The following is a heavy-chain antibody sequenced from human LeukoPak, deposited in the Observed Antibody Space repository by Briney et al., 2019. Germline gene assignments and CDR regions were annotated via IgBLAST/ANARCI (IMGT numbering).Heavy chain of an antibody. D-gene: IGHD3-3*01. V-gene: IGHV7-4-1*02. Sequence: ASVKVSCKTSGYTFTDYTLDWVRQAPGRGLEWMGWISTKTGTPHVQGFTGRFVFSLDTFVSTAYLQISNLNLDDTAVYYCARILGDHQKDFHHWGQGTLVTVSS. J-gene: IGHJ1*01. CDR3: ARILGDHQKDFHH. CDR1: GYTFTDYT. CDR2: ISTKTGTP.